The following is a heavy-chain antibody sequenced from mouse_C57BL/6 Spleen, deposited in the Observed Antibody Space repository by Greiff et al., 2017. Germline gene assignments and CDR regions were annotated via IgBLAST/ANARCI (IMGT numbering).Heavy chain of an antibody. D-gene: IGHD1-1*01. V-gene: IGHV14-2*01. CDR1: GFTIKDYY. J-gene: IGHJ2*01. CDR3: ARWGITTVELDY. Sequence: EVQLQQSGAELVKPGASVKLSCTASGFTIKDYYMHWVKQRTEQGLEWIGRIDPEDGETKYAPKFQGKATSTADTSSNAAYLPLSSLTSEDTAVYYCARWGITTVELDYWGQGTTLTVSS. CDR2: IDPEDGET.